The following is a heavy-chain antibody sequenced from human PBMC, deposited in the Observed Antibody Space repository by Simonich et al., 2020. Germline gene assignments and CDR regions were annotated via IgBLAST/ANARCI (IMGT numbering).Heavy chain of an antibody. CDR2: ISNDGSKK. CDR1: GFTFCSYA. Sequence: QVQLVESGGGVVQPGRSLRLSCAASGFTFCSYAMHWGRQAPGKGLGGGEFISNDGSKKYHAGSVKGRFTIARDNSKNTLYLQMNSLRAEDTAVYYCAREGLLLDAFDIWGQGTMVTVSS. J-gene: IGHJ3*02. V-gene: IGHV3-30*07. CDR3: AREGLLLDAFDI. D-gene: IGHD2-15*01.